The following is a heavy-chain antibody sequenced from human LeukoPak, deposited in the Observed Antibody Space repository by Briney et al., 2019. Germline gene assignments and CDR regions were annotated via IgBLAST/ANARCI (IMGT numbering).Heavy chain of an antibody. V-gene: IGHV4-4*02. Sequence: SETLSFTCAVSGGSISSSNWWSWVRQPPGKGLEWIGEIYHSGSTNYNPSLKSRVTISVDKSKNQFSLKLSSVTAADTAVYYCAATIPVITTPEAYFQHWGQGTLVTVSS. J-gene: IGHJ1*01. CDR1: GGSISSSNW. CDR2: IYHSGST. CDR3: AATIPVITTPEAYFQH. D-gene: IGHD3-22*01.